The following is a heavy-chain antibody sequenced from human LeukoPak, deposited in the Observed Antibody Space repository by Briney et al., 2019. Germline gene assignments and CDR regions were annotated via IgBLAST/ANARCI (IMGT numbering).Heavy chain of an antibody. CDR1: GYSISSDYY. Sequence: SETRSLTGSVSGYSISSDYYWGWIRQPPGKGLEWIGTIYHSGSTYYSPSLKSRVTISVDTSKNQFSLKLSSVTAADTAIYYCATAANMYYFDYWGQGTLVTVSS. CDR3: ATAANMYYFDY. J-gene: IGHJ4*02. CDR2: IYHSGST. V-gene: IGHV4-38-2*02.